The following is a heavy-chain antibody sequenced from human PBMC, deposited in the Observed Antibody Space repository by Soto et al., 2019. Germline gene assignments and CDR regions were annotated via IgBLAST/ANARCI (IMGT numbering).Heavy chain of an antibody. J-gene: IGHJ1*01. CDR3: ARDLNPNYYDSSGYYGPEYFQH. CDR1: GGTFSSYA. V-gene: IGHV1-69*13. Sequence: SVKVSCKASGGTFSSYAISWVRQAPGQGLEWMGGIIPIFGTANYAQKFQGRVTITADESTSTAYMELSSLRSEDTAVYYCARDLNPNYYDSSGYYGPEYFQHWGQGTLVTVSS. CDR2: IIPIFGTA. D-gene: IGHD3-22*01.